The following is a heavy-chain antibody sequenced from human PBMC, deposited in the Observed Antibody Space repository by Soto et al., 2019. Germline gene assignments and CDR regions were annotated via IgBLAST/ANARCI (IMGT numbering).Heavy chain of an antibody. Sequence: QPGGSLRLSCAASGFTFSSYWMSWVRQAPGKGLEWVANIKQDGSEKYYVDSVKGRFTISRDNAKNSLYLQMNSLRAEDTAVYYCARDRGGRIAARPKVPDYWGKGTLVTVSS. CDR2: IKQDGSEK. CDR1: GFTFSSYW. CDR3: ARDRGGRIAARPKVPDY. J-gene: IGHJ4*02. D-gene: IGHD6-6*01. V-gene: IGHV3-7*01.